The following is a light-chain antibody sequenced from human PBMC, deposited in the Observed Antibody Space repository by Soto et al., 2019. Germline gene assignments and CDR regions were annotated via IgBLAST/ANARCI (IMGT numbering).Light chain of an antibody. V-gene: IGKV3-20*01. CDR3: QQYGSPPIT. J-gene: IGKJ5*01. Sequence: EIILTQSPDTLSLSPGERATLSCRASQTVSSNYLAWCQQRPGQAPRLLMSGTSNRATGTPDRFSGSGSGTDLTLTISRLEPEDFAVYYCQQYGSPPITFGQGTRLEIK. CDR1: QTVSSNY. CDR2: GTS.